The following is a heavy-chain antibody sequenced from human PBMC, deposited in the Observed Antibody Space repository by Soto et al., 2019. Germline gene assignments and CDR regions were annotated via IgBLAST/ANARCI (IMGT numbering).Heavy chain of an antibody. CDR2: IYHSGST. V-gene: IGHV4-4*02. CDR1: GGSISSSNW. Sequence: SETLSLTCAVSGGSISSSNWWSWVRQPPGKGLEWIGEIYHSGSTSYNPSLKSRVTISADTSKNQFSLKLTSVTAADTAVYYCARGSTTEKVESWGQGTLVTVSS. CDR3: ARGSTTEKVES. D-gene: IGHD4-17*01. J-gene: IGHJ4*02.